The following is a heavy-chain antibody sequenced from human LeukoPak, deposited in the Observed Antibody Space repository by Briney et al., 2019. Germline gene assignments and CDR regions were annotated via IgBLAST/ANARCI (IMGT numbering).Heavy chain of an antibody. CDR3: AGSLEIAAAGLYFDY. Sequence: SETLSLTCAVSGASISGSGYYLGWIRQPPGKGLEWIGNVYYTGSTYYNPSLKSRVTISVDTSKNQFSLKLSSVTAADTAVYYCAGSLEIAAAGLYFDYWGQGTLVTVSS. J-gene: IGHJ4*02. CDR1: GASISGSGYY. V-gene: IGHV4-39*07. D-gene: IGHD6-13*01. CDR2: VYYTGST.